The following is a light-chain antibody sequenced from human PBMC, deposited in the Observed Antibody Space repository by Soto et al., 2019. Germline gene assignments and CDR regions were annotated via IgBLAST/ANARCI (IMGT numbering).Light chain of an antibody. Sequence: DIQMTQSPSTLSASVGDRVTITCRASQSISSWLAWYQQKPGKAPKLLIYKASSLESGVPSRFSGSGSGTEFTLTISSLQADDFATYYCQQYNNYMGTFGQGTKLEIK. CDR3: QQYNNYMGT. CDR1: QSISSW. J-gene: IGKJ2*01. CDR2: KAS. V-gene: IGKV1-5*03.